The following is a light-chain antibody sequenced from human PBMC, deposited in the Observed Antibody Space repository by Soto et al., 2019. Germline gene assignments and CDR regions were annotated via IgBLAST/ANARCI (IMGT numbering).Light chain of an antibody. J-gene: IGLJ3*02. CDR1: SSDVGSYNL. CDR3: CSYAGSSTWV. Sequence: QSALTQPASVSGSPGQSITISCTGTSSDVGSYNLVSWYQQHPGTAPKLMIYEDNKRASGVSNRFSGSTSGITASLTISVLHAEDEAYYYCCSYAGSSTWVFGGGTKVTVL. CDR2: EDN. V-gene: IGLV2-23*01.